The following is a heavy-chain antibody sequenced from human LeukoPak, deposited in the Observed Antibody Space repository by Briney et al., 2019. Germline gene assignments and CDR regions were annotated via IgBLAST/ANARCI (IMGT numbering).Heavy chain of an antibody. J-gene: IGHJ4*02. CDR1: GCTFDDYG. Sequence: GGSLRLSCAASGCTFDDYGIHWVRQAPGKGLEGVSGIDGNSGAIGYADSVKGRFTISSDKAKNSLYLQMDSLRAEDTALYYCVKDRAANLYGSGAFEYWGQGTLVTVSS. CDR3: VKDRAANLYGSGAFEY. CDR2: IDGNSGAI. V-gene: IGHV3-9*01. D-gene: IGHD3-10*01.